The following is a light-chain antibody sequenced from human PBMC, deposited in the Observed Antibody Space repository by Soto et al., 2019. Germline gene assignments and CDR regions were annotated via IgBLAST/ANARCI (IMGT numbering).Light chain of an antibody. J-gene: IGKJ4*01. CDR3: QQYNSFSLT. CDR1: QIVSSR. Sequence: DFQMTQSPSTLSTSVGDRVTITCRASQIVSSRLAWYQQKPGKAPKLLIYDASSLKIGVPSRFSGSVSGIDFTLTISSLQPDDFATYYCQQYNSFSLTFGGGTKVEIK. CDR2: DAS. V-gene: IGKV1-5*01.